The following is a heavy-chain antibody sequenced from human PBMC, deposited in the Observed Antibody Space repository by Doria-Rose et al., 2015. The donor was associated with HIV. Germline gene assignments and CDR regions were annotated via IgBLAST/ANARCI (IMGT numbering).Heavy chain of an antibody. CDR2: IFSDDER. CDR3: ARIKSSRWYHKYYFDF. Sequence: QESGPVLVKPTETLTLTCTVSGVSLSSPGMGVSWIRQPPGKALEWLANIFSDDERSYKTSLKSRLTIPRGTSKSQVVLTVTDMDPVDTATYYCARIKSSRWYHKYYFDFWGQGTLVIVSA. J-gene: IGHJ4*02. D-gene: IGHD6-13*01. CDR1: GVSLSSPGMG. V-gene: IGHV2-26*01.